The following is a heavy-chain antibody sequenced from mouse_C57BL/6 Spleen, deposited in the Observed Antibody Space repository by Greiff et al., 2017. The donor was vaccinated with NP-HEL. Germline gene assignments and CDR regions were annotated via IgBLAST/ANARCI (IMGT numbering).Heavy chain of an antibody. CDR2: IYPYNGVS. Sequence: EVKVVESGPELVKPGASVKISCKASGYSFTGYYMHWVKQSHGNILDWIGYIYPYNGVSSYNQKFKGKATLTVDKSSSTAYMELRSLTSEDSAVYYCATYYGSSPGWFAYWGQGTLVTVSA. CDR3: ATYYGSSPGWFAY. D-gene: IGHD1-1*01. CDR1: GYSFTGYY. J-gene: IGHJ3*01. V-gene: IGHV1-31*01.